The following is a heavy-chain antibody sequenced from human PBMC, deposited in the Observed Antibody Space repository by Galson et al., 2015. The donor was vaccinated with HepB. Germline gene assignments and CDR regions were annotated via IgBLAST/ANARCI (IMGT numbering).Heavy chain of an antibody. D-gene: IGHD4-17*01. CDR3: AREGDYGDHNPNFDY. J-gene: IGHJ4*02. V-gene: IGHV3-74*01. Sequence: SLRLSCAASGFTFSSYWMHWVRQAPGKGLVWVSRINSDGSSTSYADSVKGRFTISRDNAKNTLYLQMNSLRAEDTAVYYCAREGDYGDHNPNFDYWGQGTLVTVSS. CDR2: INSDGSST. CDR1: GFTFSSYW.